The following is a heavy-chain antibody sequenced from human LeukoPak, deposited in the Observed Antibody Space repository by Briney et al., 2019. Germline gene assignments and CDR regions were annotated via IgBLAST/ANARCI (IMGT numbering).Heavy chain of an antibody. CDR2: ITPLSATP. J-gene: IGHJ3*01. CDR1: AGTFNRYA. CDR3: AGDPPGTPVGFDV. D-gene: IGHD3-10*01. V-gene: IGHV1-69*06. Sequence: SVKVSFKASAGTFNRYAISWVRQAPGQGLEWMGRITPLSATPSQSQWIQGRVTITADISTNTVYLDLSSLRSEDTALYFCAGDPPGTPVGFDVWGQGTMLTVSS.